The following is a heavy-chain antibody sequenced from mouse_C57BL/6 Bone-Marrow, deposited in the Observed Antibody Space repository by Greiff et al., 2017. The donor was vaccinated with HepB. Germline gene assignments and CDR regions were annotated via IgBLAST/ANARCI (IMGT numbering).Heavy chain of an antibody. J-gene: IGHJ4*01. D-gene: IGHD1-2*01. CDR2: ISPGDGST. V-gene: IGHV1-85*01. CDR1: GYTFTSYD. Sequence: VKLQESGPELVKPGASVKLSCKASGYTFTSYDINWVKQRPGQGLEWIGWISPGDGSTKYNEQFNGQATFTADTSSNAAYMELHSLTSEDAAVYCCAREVYGGYALDYWGQGTSVTVSS. CDR3: AREVYGGYALDY.